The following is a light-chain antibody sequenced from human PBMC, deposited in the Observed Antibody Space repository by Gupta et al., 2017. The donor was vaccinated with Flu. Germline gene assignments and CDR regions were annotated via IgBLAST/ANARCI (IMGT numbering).Light chain of an antibody. J-gene: IGLJ1*01. CDR2: SNN. Sequence: QSVLTQPPSASGTPGQRVTISCSGSSSNIGSNTVNWYQQLPGTAPKFLMNSNNQRPSGVPDRFSGSKSGTSASLAISGLQSEDEADYYCATWDDSRNGQVFGTGTKVTVL. V-gene: IGLV1-44*01. CDR1: SSNIGSNT. CDR3: ATWDDSRNGQV.